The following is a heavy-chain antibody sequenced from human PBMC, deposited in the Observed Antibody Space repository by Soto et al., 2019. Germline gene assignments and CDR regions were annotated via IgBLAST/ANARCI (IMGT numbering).Heavy chain of an antibody. CDR3: ARGTTVTTAPYYYYGMHV. Sequence: ASVKVSCKASGYTFTSYDINWVRQATGQGLEWMGWMNPNSGNTGYAQKFQGRVTMTRNTSISTAYMELSSLRSEDTAVYYCARGTTVTTAPYYYYGMHVWGQGTTVTVSS. CDR2: MNPNSGNT. D-gene: IGHD4-4*01. J-gene: IGHJ6*02. CDR1: GYTFTSYD. V-gene: IGHV1-8*01.